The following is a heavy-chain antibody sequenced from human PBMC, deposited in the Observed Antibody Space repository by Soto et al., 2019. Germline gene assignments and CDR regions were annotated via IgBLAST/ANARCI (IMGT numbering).Heavy chain of an antibody. J-gene: IGHJ3*02. CDR1: GFILSDYS. D-gene: IGHD2-8*01. V-gene: IGHV3-64*01. Sequence: VQLVESGGGLVQPGGSLRLSCAASGFILSDYSMHWVRQAAGKGLEFVSAIHYNGYSTYYANSVKGRFTISRDNSKNTLFLQMGSLRAEDMAVYYCARVSVRGQAAFEIWGQGTTVTVSS. CDR2: IHYNGYST. CDR3: ARVSVRGQAAFEI.